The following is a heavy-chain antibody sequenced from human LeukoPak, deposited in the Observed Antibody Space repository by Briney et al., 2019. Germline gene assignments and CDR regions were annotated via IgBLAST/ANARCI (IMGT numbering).Heavy chain of an antibody. D-gene: IGHD3-22*01. CDR3: ARARSLATYDSSGYYPYYYYGMDV. CDR1: GGTFSSYA. V-gene: IGHV1-69*13. J-gene: IGHJ6*02. CDR2: IIPIFGTA. Sequence: SVKVSCTASGGTFSSYAISWVRQAPGQGLEWMGGIIPIFGTANYAQKFQGRVTITADESTSTAYMELSSLRSEDTAVYYCARARSLATYDSSGYYPYYYYGMDVWGQGTTVTVSS.